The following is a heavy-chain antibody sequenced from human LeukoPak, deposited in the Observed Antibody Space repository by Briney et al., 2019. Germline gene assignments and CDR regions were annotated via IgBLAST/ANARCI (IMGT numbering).Heavy chain of an antibody. D-gene: IGHD3-10*01. J-gene: IGHJ6*02. Sequence: GGSLRLSCAASGFTFSSYNMNWVRQAPGKGLEWVSSISSTSDYIYYADSEKGRFTISRDNAKNSLYLQMNSLRAEDTAVYYCARDRPFNVYGSKPPPDHYYYYYGMDVWGQGTTVTVSS. CDR1: GFTFSSYN. V-gene: IGHV3-21*01. CDR3: ARDRPFNVYGSKPPPDHYYYYYGMDV. CDR2: ISSTSDYI.